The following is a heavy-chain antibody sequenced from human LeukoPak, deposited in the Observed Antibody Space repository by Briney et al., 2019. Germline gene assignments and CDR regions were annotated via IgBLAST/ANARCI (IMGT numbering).Heavy chain of an antibody. CDR2: IWYDGSNE. V-gene: IGHV3-33*01. J-gene: IGHJ4*02. D-gene: IGHD4-17*01. CDR1: GFTFRSYG. Sequence: GGSLRLPCAASGFTFRSYGMHWVRQAPGKGLEWVALIWYDGSNENYADSVKGRFSISRDNSKNTLYLQMNGLRADDTAVYYCASFDGDYFFDYWGQGVMVTVSS. CDR3: ASFDGDYFFDY.